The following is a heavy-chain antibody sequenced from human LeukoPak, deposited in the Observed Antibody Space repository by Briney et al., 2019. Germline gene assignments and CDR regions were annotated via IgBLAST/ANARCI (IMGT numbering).Heavy chain of an antibody. CDR1: GGTFSSYA. J-gene: IGHJ4*02. CDR3: ASAKYYYDSSGYYPFDY. CDR2: IIPIFGTA. V-gene: IGHV1-69*05. D-gene: IGHD3-22*01. Sequence: SVKVSCKASGGTFSSYATSWVRQAPGQGLEWMGGIIPIFGTANYAQKFQGRVTITTDESTSTAYMELSSLRSEDTAVYYCASAKYYYDSSGYYPFDYWGQGTLVTVSS.